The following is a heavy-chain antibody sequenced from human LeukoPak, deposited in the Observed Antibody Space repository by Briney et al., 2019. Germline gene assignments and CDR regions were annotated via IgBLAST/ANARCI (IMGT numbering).Heavy chain of an antibody. CDR3: ATLGYCSGGSCSQGGY. V-gene: IGHV1-2*02. CDR1: GYTFIDDY. Sequence: ASVKVSCKASGYTFIDDYIHWVRQAPGQGLEWMGWISPSSGGTNYAQKFQGRVTMTRDTSISTAYMELSRLTSDDTAVYYCATLGYCSGGSCSQGGYWGQGTLVTVSS. CDR2: ISPSSGGT. J-gene: IGHJ4*02. D-gene: IGHD2-15*01.